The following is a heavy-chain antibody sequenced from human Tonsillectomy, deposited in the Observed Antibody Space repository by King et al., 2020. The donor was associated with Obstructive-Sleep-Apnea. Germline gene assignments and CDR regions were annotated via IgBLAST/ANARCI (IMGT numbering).Heavy chain of an antibody. CDR3: ARADILTGYYRAYFDY. D-gene: IGHD3-9*01. V-gene: IGHV4-31*03. Sequence: QLQESGPGLVKPSQTLSLTCTVSGGSISSVGYYWSWIRQHPGKGLEWIGYIYYSGSTYYNPSLKSRVTISVETSKNQFSLKLSSVTAAETAVYYCARADILTGYYRAYFDYWGQGTLVTVSS. CDR1: GGSISSVGYY. J-gene: IGHJ4*02. CDR2: IYYSGST.